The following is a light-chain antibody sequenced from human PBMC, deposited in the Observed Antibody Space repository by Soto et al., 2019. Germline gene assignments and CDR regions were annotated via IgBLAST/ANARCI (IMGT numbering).Light chain of an antibody. Sequence: QSVLTQPPSVSGAPGQRVTISCTGSSSNIGAGYDVHWYQQIPGTAPKLLIYGNSNRPSGVPDRFSGSKSGTSASLAITGLQAEDEADYYCQSYDSSLSGAVFGGGTQRTVL. CDR2: GNS. J-gene: IGLJ3*02. CDR3: QSYDSSLSGAV. CDR1: SSNIGAGYD. V-gene: IGLV1-40*01.